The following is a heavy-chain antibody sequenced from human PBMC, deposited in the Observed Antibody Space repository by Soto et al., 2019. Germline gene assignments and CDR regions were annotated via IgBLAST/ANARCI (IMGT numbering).Heavy chain of an antibody. CDR1: GFSLSTSGVG. Sequence: QITLKESGPTLVKPTQTLTLTCTFSGFSLSTSGVGVGWIRQPPGKALEWLALIYWDDDKRYSPSLKSRFNITKDTSKNQVVLTMTNMDPVDTATYYCAHSLIGYYYDSSVSTWFDPWGPGTLVTVSS. V-gene: IGHV2-5*02. CDR2: IYWDDDK. CDR3: AHSLIGYYYDSSVSTWFDP. J-gene: IGHJ5*02. D-gene: IGHD3-22*01.